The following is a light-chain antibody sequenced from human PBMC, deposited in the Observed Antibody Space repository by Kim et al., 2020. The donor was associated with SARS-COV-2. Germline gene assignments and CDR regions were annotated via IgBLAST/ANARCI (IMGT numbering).Light chain of an antibody. CDR2: GAS. V-gene: IGKV3-20*01. CDR3: QQYGYSPFT. J-gene: IGKJ4*01. CDR1: PSVSSSF. Sequence: LSPGESVTLACRASPSVSSSFLAWYQQKPGQPPTLLIDGASSRTTGIPDRCSGSASGTDFTLTISRLEPEDSAVYYYQQYGYSPFTFGGGTKLEI.